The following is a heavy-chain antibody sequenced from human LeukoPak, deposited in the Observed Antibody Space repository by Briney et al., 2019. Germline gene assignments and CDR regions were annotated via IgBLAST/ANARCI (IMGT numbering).Heavy chain of an antibody. Sequence: GGSLRLSCAASGFTFSSYWMSWVRQAPGKGLEWVANIKQDGSEKYYVDSVKGRFTISRDNAKNSLYLQMNSLRAEDTAVYYCARDGSGWSGYYSNPLDYWGQGTLVTVSS. J-gene: IGHJ4*02. CDR2: IKQDGSEK. D-gene: IGHD3-3*01. V-gene: IGHV3-7*01. CDR1: GFTFSSYW. CDR3: ARDGSGWSGYYSNPLDY.